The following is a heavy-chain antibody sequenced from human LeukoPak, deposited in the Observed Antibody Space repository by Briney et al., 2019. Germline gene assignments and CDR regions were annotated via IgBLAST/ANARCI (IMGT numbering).Heavy chain of an antibody. J-gene: IGHJ4*02. D-gene: IGHD5-18*01. Sequence: SETLSLTCTVSGGSISSYYWSWIRQPPGKGLEWIGYIYYSGSTNYNPSLKSRVTISVDTSKNQFSLKLSSVTAADTAVYYCARQADTAMITGGFYFDYWGQGTLVTVSS. V-gene: IGHV4-59*01. CDR3: ARQADTAMITGGFYFDY. CDR2: IYYSGST. CDR1: GGSISSYY.